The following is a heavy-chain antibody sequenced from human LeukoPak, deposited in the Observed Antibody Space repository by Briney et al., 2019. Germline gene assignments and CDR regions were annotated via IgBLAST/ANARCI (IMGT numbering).Heavy chain of an antibody. CDR1: GFIFSHYT. J-gene: IGHJ4*02. CDR2: INGSGDAT. CDR3: AKSDCGSDGCKLLNY. D-gene: IGHD2-21*01. V-gene: IGHV3-23*01. Sequence: GGSLRLSCAASGFIFSHYTMTWVRQAPGKGLEWVSSINGSGDATKYADSVMGRFTISRDNSKNTVSLQMNSLRAEDTAVYYCAKSDCGSDGCKLLNYWGQGTLVTASS.